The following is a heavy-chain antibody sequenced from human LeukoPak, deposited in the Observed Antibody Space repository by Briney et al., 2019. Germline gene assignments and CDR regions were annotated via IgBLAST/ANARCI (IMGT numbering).Heavy chain of an antibody. V-gene: IGHV1-2*02. CDR2: INPNSGLT. CDR1: GYTFTGYY. CDR3: ARAWGSLYYFDH. J-gene: IGHJ4*02. Sequence: ASVKVSCKASGYTFTGYYMHWVRQAPGQGLEWMGWINPNSGLTNYTQKFKGRVTMTRDTSSATGYMELNRLTSDDTAVFYCARAWGSLYYFDHWGQGTLVTVSS. D-gene: IGHD3-16*01.